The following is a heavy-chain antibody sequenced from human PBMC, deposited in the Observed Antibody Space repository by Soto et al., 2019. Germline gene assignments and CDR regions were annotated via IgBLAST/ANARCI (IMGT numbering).Heavy chain of an antibody. Sequence: SETLSLTCTVSGGSLGSYYWSWIRQPPGKGLEWIGYVFYTGRANYNPSLKSRVTISVDTSKNQFSLKLSSVTAADTAVYYCAGPYSSSSADYYYYGMDVWGQGTTVTVSS. CDR2: VFYTGRA. J-gene: IGHJ6*02. V-gene: IGHV4-59*12. D-gene: IGHD6-6*01. CDR1: GGSLGSYY. CDR3: AGPYSSSSADYYYYGMDV.